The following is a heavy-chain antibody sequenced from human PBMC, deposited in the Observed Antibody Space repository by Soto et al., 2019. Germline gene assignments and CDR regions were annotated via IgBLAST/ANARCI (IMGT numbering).Heavy chain of an antibody. CDR1: GGSISTGGYY. J-gene: IGHJ3*02. V-gene: IGHV4-31*03. D-gene: IGHD4-17*01. CDR2: IYHSGMT. CDR3: ATVRWELHDAFDI. Sequence: QVQLQESGPGLVKPSQTLSLTCIVSGGSISTGGYYWSWIRQHPGRGLEWIGYIYHSGMTFSNPSLQSRVAISIDTSENQFSLKLSSVTAADTAVYYCATVRWELHDAFDIWGHGTMVSVSS.